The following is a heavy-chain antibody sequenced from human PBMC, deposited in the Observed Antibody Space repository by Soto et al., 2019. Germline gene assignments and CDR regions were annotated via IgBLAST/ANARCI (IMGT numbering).Heavy chain of an antibody. V-gene: IGHV5-51*01. CDR1: GYRFSDYW. CDR3: ARKRSGSPSPLDY. J-gene: IGHJ4*02. Sequence: PGESLKISCQGSGYRFSDYWIAWVRQLPGKGLEWMGIIYPADSNTRYSPSFQGRVTISADKSINTAYLQWPSLRASDSATYFCARKRSGSPSPLDYWGQGTLVTVSS. D-gene: IGHD1-26*01. CDR2: IYPADSNT.